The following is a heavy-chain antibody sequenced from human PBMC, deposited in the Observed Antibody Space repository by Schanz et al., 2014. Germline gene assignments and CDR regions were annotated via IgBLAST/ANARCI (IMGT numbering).Heavy chain of an antibody. V-gene: IGHV3-30*02. CDR3: AKAVVIWSGYYPFDY. J-gene: IGHJ4*02. CDR1: GFTFSNFG. D-gene: IGHD3-3*01. CDR2: IRSDESNK. Sequence: QVQLVESGGGVVQPGGSLRLSCAASGFTFSNFGIHWVRQAPGMGLEWVALIRSDESNKCYADSVKGRFSISRDNSKNTLYLQMNSLRAEDTAVYYCAKAVVIWSGYYPFDYWGQGTLVTVSS.